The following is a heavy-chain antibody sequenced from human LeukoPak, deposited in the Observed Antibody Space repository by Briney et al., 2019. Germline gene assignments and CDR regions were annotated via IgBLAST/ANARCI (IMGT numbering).Heavy chain of an antibody. CDR2: IFYSGTT. CDR3: ARGGYYGSGNDFRFDP. CDR1: GGSFSSSDYY. D-gene: IGHD3-10*01. Sequence: SETLSLTCTVSGGSFSSSDYYWGWIRQPPGKGLEWIGSIFYSGTTYYNPSLKSRVTISVETSKNQFSLKLKSVTAADTAVYYCARGGYYGSGNDFRFDPWGQGTLVTVSS. J-gene: IGHJ5*02. V-gene: IGHV4-39*07.